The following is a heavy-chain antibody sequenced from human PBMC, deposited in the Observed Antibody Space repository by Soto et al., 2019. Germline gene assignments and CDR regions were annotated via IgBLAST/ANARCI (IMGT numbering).Heavy chain of an antibody. V-gene: IGHV3-33*01. CDR3: ARGRRYCSGGSCWLGAFDI. J-gene: IGHJ3*02. CDR2: IWYDGSNK. D-gene: IGHD2-15*01. CDR1: GFTFSSYG. Sequence: LRLSCAASGFTFSSYGMHWVRQAPGKGLEWVAVIWYDGSNKYYADSVKGRFTISRDNSKNTLYLQMNSLRAEDTAVYYCARGRRYCSGGSCWLGAFDIWGQGTMVTVS.